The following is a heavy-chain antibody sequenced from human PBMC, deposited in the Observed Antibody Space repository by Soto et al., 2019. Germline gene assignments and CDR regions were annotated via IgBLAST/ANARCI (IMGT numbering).Heavy chain of an antibody. J-gene: IGHJ4*02. CDR1: GGSISSFY. D-gene: IGHD3-10*01. Sequence: QVQLQESGPGLVKPSETLSLNCTVSGGSISSFYWSWIRQSPGKGLEWIGYIYYTRSTDYNPSLKSRVTISLDTSKPQFSLKLSSVTAADTAVYYCARVMYGSGSYLHTFAYWGQGTLVTVSS. V-gene: IGHV4-59*01. CDR3: ARVMYGSGSYLHTFAY. CDR2: IYYTRST.